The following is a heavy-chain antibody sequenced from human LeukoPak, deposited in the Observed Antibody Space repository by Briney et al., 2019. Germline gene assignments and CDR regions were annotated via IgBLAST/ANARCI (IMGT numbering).Heavy chain of an antibody. CDR3: ARADYYDSSGYYNDAFDI. CDR1: GGSFSGYY. CDR2: INHSGST. V-gene: IGHV4-34*01. D-gene: IGHD3-22*01. Sequence: SETLSLTCAVYGGSFSGYYWSLIRQPPGKGLEWIGEINHSGSTNYNPSLKSRVTISVDTSKNQFSLKLSSVTAADTAVYYCARADYYDSSGYYNDAFDIWGQGTMVTVSS. J-gene: IGHJ3*02.